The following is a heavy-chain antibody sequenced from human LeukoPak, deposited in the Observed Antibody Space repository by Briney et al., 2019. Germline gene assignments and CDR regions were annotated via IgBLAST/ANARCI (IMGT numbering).Heavy chain of an antibody. CDR3: ECYDSSGYYNGDY. J-gene: IGHJ4*02. CDR1: GGSISSGSYY. Sequence: SETLSLTCTVSGGSISSGSYYWSWIRQPAGEGLEWIGRIYTSGSTNYNPSLKSRVTISIDTSKNQFSLKLSSVTAADTAVYYCECYDSSGYYNGDYWGQGTLVTVSS. V-gene: IGHV4-61*02. D-gene: IGHD3-22*01. CDR2: IYTSGST.